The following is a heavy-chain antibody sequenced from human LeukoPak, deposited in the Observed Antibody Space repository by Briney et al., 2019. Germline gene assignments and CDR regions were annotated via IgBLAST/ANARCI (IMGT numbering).Heavy chain of an antibody. D-gene: IGHD1-26*01. CDR3: ARAPREGYSGSYYDF. CDR2: ISSNGGST. CDR1: GFTFSTYA. Sequence: PGGSLGLSCAASGFTFSTYAMHWVRQAPGKGLEYVSAISSNGGSTYYANSVKGRFTISRDNSKNTLYLQMGSLRAEDMAVYYCARAPREGYSGSYYDFWGQGTLVTVSS. V-gene: IGHV3-64*01. J-gene: IGHJ4*02.